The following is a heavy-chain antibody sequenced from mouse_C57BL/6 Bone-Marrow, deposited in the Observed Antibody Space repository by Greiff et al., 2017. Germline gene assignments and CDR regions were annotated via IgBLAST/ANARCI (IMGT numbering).Heavy chain of an antibody. V-gene: IGHV1-76*01. J-gene: IGHJ1*03. CDR1: GYTFTDYY. D-gene: IGHD2-10*01. CDR3: ARKGKGTSHSYPSYWDFDV. CDR2: IYPGSGNT. Sequence: QVQLQQSGAELVRPGASVKLSCKASGYTFTDYYINWVKQRPGQGLEWIARIYPGSGNTYYNEKFKGKATLTAEKSSSTAYMQISSLTSEDSAGYFCARKGKGTSHSYPSYWDFDVWGTGTTVTVSS.